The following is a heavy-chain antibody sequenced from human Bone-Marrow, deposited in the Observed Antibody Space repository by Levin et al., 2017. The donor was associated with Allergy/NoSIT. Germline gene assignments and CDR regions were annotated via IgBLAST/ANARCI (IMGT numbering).Heavy chain of an antibody. J-gene: IGHJ5*02. Sequence: PGGSLRLSCAASGFTFSSYAMTWVRQAPGKGLECVSVISGSGTTTFYADSVKGRFTISRDNSKNTLSLQMNSLRAEDTASYYCARKMTTETRDWFDLWGQGTLVTVSS. V-gene: IGHV3-23*01. CDR2: ISGSGTTT. CDR1: GFTFSSYA. D-gene: IGHD4-11*01. CDR3: ARKMTTETRDWFDL.